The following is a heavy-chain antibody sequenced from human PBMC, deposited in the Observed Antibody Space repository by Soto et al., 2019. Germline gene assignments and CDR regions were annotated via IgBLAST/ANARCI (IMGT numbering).Heavy chain of an antibody. Sequence: VQLMQSGAEVKKPGSSVKVSCKASGGTFSSHSINWVRQAPGQGLEWMGGIITLCGTSNYAQNFQRRVTITADQSTSTAYMELNSLRSDDTAVYYCAREVGYGDFSAALLDWGQGTLVTVSS. CDR2: IITLCGTS. CDR3: AREVGYGDFSAALLD. D-gene: IGHD2-21*02. J-gene: IGHJ4*02. CDR1: GGTFSSHS. V-gene: IGHV1-69*01.